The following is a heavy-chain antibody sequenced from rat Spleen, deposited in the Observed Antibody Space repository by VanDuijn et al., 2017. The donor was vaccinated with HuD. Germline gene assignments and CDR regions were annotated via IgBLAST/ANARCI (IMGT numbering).Heavy chain of an antibody. V-gene: IGHV5-25*01. CDR2: ITSGGSNT. J-gene: IGHJ2*01. D-gene: IGHD1-11*01. CDR1: GFTFSSFA. Sequence: EVQLVESGGCLVQPGRSLKLSCAASGFTFSSFAMAWVRQAPKKGLEWVATITSGGSNTYYPDSVKGRFTISRDNAKSTLYLQMDSLRSEDTATYYCAKDKTYGGYSGGFDYWGQGVMVTVSS. CDR3: AKDKTYGGYSGGFDY.